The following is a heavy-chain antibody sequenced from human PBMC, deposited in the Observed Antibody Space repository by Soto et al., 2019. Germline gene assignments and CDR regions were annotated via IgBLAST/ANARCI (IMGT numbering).Heavy chain of an antibody. CDR1: GGTFSIYT. Sequence: SVKVSCKASGGTFSIYTITWVRQAPGQGLEWMGRIIPILGIANYAQKFQGRVTITADKSTSTAYMELSSLRSEDTAVYYCARGGIVVVPAPHLFDYWGQGTLVTVSS. CDR2: IIPILGIA. D-gene: IGHD2-2*01. J-gene: IGHJ4*02. V-gene: IGHV1-69*02. CDR3: ARGGIVVVPAPHLFDY.